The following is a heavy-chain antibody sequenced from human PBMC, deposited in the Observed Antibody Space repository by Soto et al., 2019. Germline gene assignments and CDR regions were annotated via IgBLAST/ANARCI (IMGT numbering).Heavy chain of an antibody. D-gene: IGHD2-15*01. J-gene: IGHJ2*01. V-gene: IGHV3-74*01. CDR3: ARASLYCSGGSCFNWYLDL. CDR2: INSDGSST. Sequence: GGSLRLSCAASGFTFSSYWMHWVRQAPGKGLVWVSRINSDGSSTSYADSVKGRFTISRDNAMNTLYLQMNSLRAEDTAVYYCARASLYCSGGSCFNWYLDLWGRGTLVTVSS. CDR1: GFTFSSYW.